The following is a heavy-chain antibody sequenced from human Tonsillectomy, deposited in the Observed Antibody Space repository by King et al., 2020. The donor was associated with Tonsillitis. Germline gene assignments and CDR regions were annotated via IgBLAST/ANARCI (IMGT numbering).Heavy chain of an antibody. V-gene: IGHV3-23*04. D-gene: IGHD2-2*01. CDR1: GFTFSSYA. J-gene: IGHJ6*02. CDR2: ISGSGGNT. CDR3: AKAWEMCTITTCVQIPYFYAMDV. Sequence: VQLVESGGGLVQPGGSLRLSCAASGFTFSSYAMSWVRQAPGKGLEWVSAISGSGGNTYYADSVKGRFTISRDNSKNTLYLQMNSLRAEDRAVYYCAKAWEMCTITTCVQIPYFYAMDVWGQGTTVTVSS.